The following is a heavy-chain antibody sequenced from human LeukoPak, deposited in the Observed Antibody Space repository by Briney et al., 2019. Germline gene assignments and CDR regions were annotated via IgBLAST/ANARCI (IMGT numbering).Heavy chain of an antibody. CDR2: ITYSSSTI. V-gene: IGHV3-48*01. D-gene: IGHD4-17*01. CDR1: GFTFSSYS. CDR3: ARDRLHYGEYEKTLDY. Sequence: GGSLRLSCAASGFTFSSYSMTWVRQAPGKGLEWVSYITYSSSTIYYADSVKGRFTISRDNAKNSLYLQMNSLRVDDTAVYHCARDRLHYGEYEKTLDYWGQGTLVTVSS. J-gene: IGHJ4*02.